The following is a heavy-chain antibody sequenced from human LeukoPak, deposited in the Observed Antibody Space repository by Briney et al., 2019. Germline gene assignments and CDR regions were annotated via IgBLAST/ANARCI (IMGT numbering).Heavy chain of an antibody. V-gene: IGHV3-30*04. CDR1: GFTFSSYA. CDR3: ARGGGIDKHYFDY. J-gene: IGHJ4*02. CDR2: ISYDGSNK. Sequence: GGSLRLSCAASGFTFSSYAMHWLRQAPGKGLEWLAVISYDGSNKYYADSVKGRFTISRDNSKNTLYLQMNSLRAEDTAVYYCARGGGIDKHYFDYWGQGTLVTVSS. D-gene: IGHD3-16*01.